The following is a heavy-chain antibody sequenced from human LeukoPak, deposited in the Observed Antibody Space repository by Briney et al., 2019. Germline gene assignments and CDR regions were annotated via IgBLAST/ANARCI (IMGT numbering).Heavy chain of an antibody. CDR2: IYSGGST. D-gene: IGHD3-9*01. J-gene: IGHJ6*03. V-gene: IGHV3-53*01. Sequence: PGGSLRLSCAASGFTFSSYWMHWVREAPGKGLEWVSVIYSGGSTYYADSVKGRFTISRDNSKNTLYLQMNSLRAEDTAVYYCARLYYDILTGYYRDYYYYYTDVWGKGTTVTVSS. CDR1: GFTFSSYW. CDR3: ARLYYDILTGYYRDYYYYYTDV.